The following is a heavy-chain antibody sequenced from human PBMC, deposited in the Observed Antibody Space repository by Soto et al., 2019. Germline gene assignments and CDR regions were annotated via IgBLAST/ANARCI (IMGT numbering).Heavy chain of an antibody. V-gene: IGHV4-31*03. Sequence: SATLALTCPVSGGYLISGCYYWIWILPHPGKGLEFIVYIYYSVSTYDNPSLNSRVTISVDTSKNQFSLKLSSVTAADTAVYYCATRSGLIGVYDSIPPRYGMDGWGQGNTVTVS. D-gene: IGHD3-3*01. J-gene: IGHJ6*02. CDR2: IYYSVST. CDR3: ATRSGLIGVYDSIPPRYGMDG. CDR1: GGYLISGCYY.